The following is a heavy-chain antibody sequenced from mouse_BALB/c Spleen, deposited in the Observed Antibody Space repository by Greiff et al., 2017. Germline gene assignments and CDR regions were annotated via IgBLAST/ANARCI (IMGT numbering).Heavy chain of an antibody. D-gene: IGHD1-1*01. CDR1: GYTFTSYW. Sequence: QVQLQQSGAELVKPGASVKLSCKTSGYTFTSYWIQWVKQRPGQGLGWIGEIFPGTGTTYYNEKFKGKATLTIDTSSSTAYMQLSSLTSEDSAVYFCARRYYGSSWGYWYFDVWGAGTTVTVSA. CDR2: IFPGTGTT. J-gene: IGHJ1*01. V-gene: IGHV1S132*01. CDR3: ARRYYGSSWGYWYFDV.